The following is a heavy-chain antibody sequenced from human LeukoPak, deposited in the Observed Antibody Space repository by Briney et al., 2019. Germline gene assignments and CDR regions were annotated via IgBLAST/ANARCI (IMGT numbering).Heavy chain of an antibody. CDR3: ARVRRDGYNLIDY. D-gene: IGHD5-24*01. CDR1: GGSFSGYY. Sequence: SETLSLTCAVYGGSFSGYYWSWIRQPPGKGLEWIGEINHSGSTNYNPSLKSRVTISVDTSKNQFSLKLSSVTAADTAVYYCARVRRDGYNLIDYWGQGTLVTASS. V-gene: IGHV4-34*01. J-gene: IGHJ4*02. CDR2: INHSGST.